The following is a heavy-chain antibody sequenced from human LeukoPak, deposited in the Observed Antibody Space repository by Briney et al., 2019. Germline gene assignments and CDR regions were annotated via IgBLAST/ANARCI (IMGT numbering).Heavy chain of an antibody. V-gene: IGHV3-64D*06. CDR1: GFTFSSYA. CDR2: ITSNGGTT. D-gene: IGHD1-26*01. Sequence: LSGGSLRLSCSASGFTFSSYAMHWVRQAPGKGLEYISGITSNGGTTYHADSVKGRFTISRDNSKNTLYFRMSSVGAEDTVVYYCVKVSATVGATYFDYWGQGTLVTVSS. CDR3: VKVSATVGATYFDY. J-gene: IGHJ4*02.